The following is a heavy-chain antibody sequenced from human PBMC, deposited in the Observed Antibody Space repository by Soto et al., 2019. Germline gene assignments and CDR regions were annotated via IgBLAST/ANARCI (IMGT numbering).Heavy chain of an antibody. D-gene: IGHD3-9*01. CDR1: GFSLSTSGVG. Sequence: ESGPTLVNPTQTLTLTCTFSGFSLSTSGVGVGWIRQPPGKALEWLALIYWDDDKRYSPSLKSRLTITKDTSKNQVVLTMTNMDPVDTATYYCARPYYDILTGYYSNDAFDIWGQGTMVTVSS. V-gene: IGHV2-5*02. CDR3: ARPYYDILTGYYSNDAFDI. J-gene: IGHJ3*02. CDR2: IYWDDDK.